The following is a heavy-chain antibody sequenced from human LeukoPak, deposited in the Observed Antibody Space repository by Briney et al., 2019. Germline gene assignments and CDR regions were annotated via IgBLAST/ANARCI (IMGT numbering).Heavy chain of an antibody. CDR1: GDTFSSYA. CDR2: IIPIFGTA. V-gene: IGHV1-69*05. D-gene: IGHD3-22*01. Sequence: SVKVSCKASGDTFSSYAISWVRQAPGQGLEWMGGIIPIFGTANYAQKFQGRVTITTDESTSTAYMELSSLKSEDTAVYYCARDRDDSSGYDMLFDYWGQGTLVTVSS. CDR3: ARDRDDSSGYDMLFDY. J-gene: IGHJ4*02.